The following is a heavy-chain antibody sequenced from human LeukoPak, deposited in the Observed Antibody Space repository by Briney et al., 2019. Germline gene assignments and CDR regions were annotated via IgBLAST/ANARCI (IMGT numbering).Heavy chain of an antibody. V-gene: IGHV4-39*07. Sequence: TSETLSLTCTVSGGSISRYYWGWIRQPPGKGLEWIGSVSYSGSTYYNPSLKSRVTISLDTSKNQFSLKLSSVTAADTAVYYCARRRYFDWLYPYYYYYMDVWGKGTTVTISS. CDR1: GGSISRYY. CDR3: ARRRYFDWLYPYYYYYMDV. D-gene: IGHD3-9*01. CDR2: VSYSGST. J-gene: IGHJ6*03.